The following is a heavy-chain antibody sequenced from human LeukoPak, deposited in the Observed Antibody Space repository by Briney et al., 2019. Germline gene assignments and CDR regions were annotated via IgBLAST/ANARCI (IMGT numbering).Heavy chain of an antibody. CDR3: ARQTGSGLFILP. Sequence: PSETLSLTCTVSGVSISSSNSYWGWIRQPPGKGLEWIGSTYYSGNTHYNASLKSQVSISIDTSKNQFSLRLTSVTAADTAVYYCARQTGSGLFILPGGQGTLVTVSS. CDR2: TYYSGNT. V-gene: IGHV4-39*01. CDR1: GVSISSSNSY. J-gene: IGHJ4*02. D-gene: IGHD3/OR15-3a*01.